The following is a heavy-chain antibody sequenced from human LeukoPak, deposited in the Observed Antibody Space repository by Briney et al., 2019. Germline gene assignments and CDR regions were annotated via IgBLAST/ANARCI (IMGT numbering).Heavy chain of an antibody. CDR1: GFTSTSYW. D-gene: IGHD1-14*01. V-gene: IGHV3-7*01. J-gene: IGHJ4*02. CDR2: IKQDGSEK. Sequence: PGGSLRLSCVASGFTSTSYWVSWVRQAPGNGREWVANIKQDGSEKYYVDSVKGRFTISRDNAKNSLYLQMNSMRDEETSVYYCARAPPRRDSNNHRGYYLDYWGQGSLVTVSS. CDR3: ARAPPRRDSNNHRGYYLDY.